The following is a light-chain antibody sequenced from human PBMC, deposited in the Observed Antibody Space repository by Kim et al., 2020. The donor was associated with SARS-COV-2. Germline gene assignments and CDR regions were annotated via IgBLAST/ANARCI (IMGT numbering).Light chain of an antibody. Sequence: STRKVATLACRASQSVSSYLAWYQQKPGQAPRLLIHGASSRTTGIPDRFSGSGSGTDFTLTISRLEPEDFAVYYCQQYGNSPSTFGQGTRLEIK. J-gene: IGKJ5*01. CDR1: QSVSSY. CDR3: QQYGNSPST. V-gene: IGKV3-20*01. CDR2: GAS.